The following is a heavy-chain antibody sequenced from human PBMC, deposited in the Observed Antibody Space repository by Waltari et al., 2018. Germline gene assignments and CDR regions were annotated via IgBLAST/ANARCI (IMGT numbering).Heavy chain of an antibody. CDR3: AKDILTCSYLFDY. D-gene: IGHD3-9*01. J-gene: IGHJ4*02. CDR2: IGGSNSAT. Sequence: EVQLLESGGCLVQPGGYLRLSCAASGFTFSNYVMSWVRQAPGKGLEWVSTIGGSNSATWYVDSVKGRFTISRDNSKNTLYLQMNSLRAEDTAIYYCAKDILTCSYLFDYWGQGTLVTVSS. CDR1: GFTFSNYV. V-gene: IGHV3-23*01.